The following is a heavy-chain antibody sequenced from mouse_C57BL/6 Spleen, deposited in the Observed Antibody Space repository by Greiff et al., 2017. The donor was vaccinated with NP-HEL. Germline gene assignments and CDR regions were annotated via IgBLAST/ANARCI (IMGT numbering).Heavy chain of an antibody. CDR3: ARGAAQAPWFAY. V-gene: IGHV5-6*01. Sequence: EVQGVESGGDLVKPGGSLKLSCAASGFTFSSYGMSWVRQTPDKRLEWVATISSGGSYTYYPDSVKGRFTISRDNAKNTLYLQMSSLKSEDTAMYYCARGAAQAPWFAYWGQGTLVTVSA. D-gene: IGHD3-2*02. CDR2: ISSGGSYT. CDR1: GFTFSSYG. J-gene: IGHJ3*01.